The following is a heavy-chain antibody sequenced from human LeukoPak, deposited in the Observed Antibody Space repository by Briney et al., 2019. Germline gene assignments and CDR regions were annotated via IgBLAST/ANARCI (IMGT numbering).Heavy chain of an antibody. J-gene: IGHJ4*02. CDR1: GFSFSSYG. CDR2: ISNDGSIT. CDR3: AKSKSPYPMDYIFDF. Sequence: GGSLRLSCAASGFSFSSYGMHWVRQAPGKGLEWVAVISNDGSITKYGDSVKGRFTISRDNSKNTLYVQMNSLRTDDAAVYYCAKSKSPYPMDYIFDFWGRGTLVTVSS. V-gene: IGHV3-30*18. D-gene: IGHD4-11*01.